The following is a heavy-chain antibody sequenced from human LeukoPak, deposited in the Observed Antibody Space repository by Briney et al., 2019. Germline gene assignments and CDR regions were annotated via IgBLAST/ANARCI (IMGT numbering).Heavy chain of an antibody. Sequence: PGGSLRLSCAASGFTFSDYYMSWIRQAPGKGLEWVSYISSITYTNYVGSVKGRFTISRDNAKNSMYLQMNSLRAEDTAVYYCARISGSYVFDYWGQGTLVTVSS. D-gene: IGHD1-26*01. CDR2: ISSITYT. CDR3: ARISGSYVFDY. J-gene: IGHJ4*02. V-gene: IGHV3-11*03. CDR1: GFTFSDYY.